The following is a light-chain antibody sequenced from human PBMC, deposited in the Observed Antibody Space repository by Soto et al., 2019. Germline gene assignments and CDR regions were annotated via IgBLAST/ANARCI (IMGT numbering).Light chain of an antibody. V-gene: IGKV3-11*01. Sequence: EIVLTQSPFTLSLSPGERATLSCRASQSVSSYLAWYQQKPGQAPRLLIYDASNRATGIPARFSGSGSETDSTLTITRLEPEDFAVYYCQQYSSSRTFGQGTKVDI. J-gene: IGKJ1*01. CDR1: QSVSSY. CDR2: DAS. CDR3: QQYSSSRT.